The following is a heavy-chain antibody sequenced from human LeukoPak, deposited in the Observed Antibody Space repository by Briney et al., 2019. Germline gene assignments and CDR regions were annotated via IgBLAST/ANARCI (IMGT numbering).Heavy chain of an antibody. D-gene: IGHD3-3*01. CDR2: ISGSGGST. Sequence: GGSLRLFCAASGFTFSSYAMSWVRQAPGKGLEWVSAISGSGGSTYYADSVKGRFTISRDNSKNTLYLQMNSLRAEDTAVYYCAKGGVVYKPLNYFDYWGQGTLVTVSS. CDR1: GFTFSSYA. J-gene: IGHJ4*02. V-gene: IGHV3-23*01. CDR3: AKGGVVYKPLNYFDY.